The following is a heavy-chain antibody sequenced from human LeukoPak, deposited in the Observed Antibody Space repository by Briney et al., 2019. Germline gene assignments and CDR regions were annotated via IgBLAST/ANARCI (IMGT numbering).Heavy chain of an antibody. V-gene: IGHV3-11*01. J-gene: IGHJ6*03. CDR3: ARCGLAILHYYMDV. Sequence: GGSLRLSCAASGFTFSDYYMSWIRQAPGKGLEWVSYISSSGSTIYYADSVKGRFTISRDNAKNSLYLQMNSLRAEDTAVYYCARCGLAILHYYMDVWGKGTTVTISS. D-gene: IGHD5-12*01. CDR1: GFTFSDYY. CDR2: ISSSGSTI.